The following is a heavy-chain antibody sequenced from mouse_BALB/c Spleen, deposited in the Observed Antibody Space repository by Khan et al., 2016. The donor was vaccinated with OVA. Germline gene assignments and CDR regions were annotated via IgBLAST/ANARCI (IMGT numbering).Heavy chain of an antibody. Sequence: EVELVESGGDLVKPGGSLKLSCAASGFTFSSYSMSWVRQTPDKRLEWVATISSGGDYTYYPDSVKGRFTISRGNAKNTLYLQMSSLKSEDTAMCYCASHLTGSFAYWGQGTLVTVSA. J-gene: IGHJ3*01. D-gene: IGHD4-1*01. CDR3: ASHLTGSFAY. CDR1: GFTFSSYS. CDR2: ISSGGDYT. V-gene: IGHV5-6*01.